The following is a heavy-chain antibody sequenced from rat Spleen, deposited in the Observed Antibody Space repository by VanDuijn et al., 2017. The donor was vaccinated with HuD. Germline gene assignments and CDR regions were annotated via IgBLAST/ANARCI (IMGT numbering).Heavy chain of an antibody. CDR1: GFTFSDYA. Sequence: EVQLVESGGGLVQPGRSLKLSCAASGFTFSDYAMAWVRQAPKKGLEWVATITNTGGITYYPDSVKGRFTISRDNAKNTLYLQMNSLRSEDTATYYCARHTYYSYYFDYWGQGVMVTVSS. V-gene: IGHV5-17*01. CDR2: ITNTGGIT. D-gene: IGHD1-1*01. CDR3: ARHTYYSYYFDY. J-gene: IGHJ2*01.